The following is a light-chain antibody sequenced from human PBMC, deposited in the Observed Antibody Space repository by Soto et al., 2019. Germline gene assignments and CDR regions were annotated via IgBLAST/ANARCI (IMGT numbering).Light chain of an antibody. CDR2: GAS. Sequence: EIVMTQSPGTLSMSPGERATLSCRASQSVSRNLAWYQQKPGQAPRLLIYGASTRATGISARFSGSGSGTEFTLTISSLQSEDFGAYYCQQYNDWPPLFTFGPGTKVDIK. J-gene: IGKJ3*01. V-gene: IGKV3-15*01. CDR3: QQYNDWPPLFT. CDR1: QSVSRN.